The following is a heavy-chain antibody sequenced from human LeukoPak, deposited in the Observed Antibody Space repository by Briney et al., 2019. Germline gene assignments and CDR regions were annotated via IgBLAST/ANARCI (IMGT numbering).Heavy chain of an antibody. CDR2: IYSGGST. CDR1: GFTVSSNY. J-gene: IGHJ4*02. V-gene: IGHV3-66*02. CDR3: ARDRLRCGGDCRGLFDY. Sequence: GGSLRLSCAASGFTVSSNYMSWVHQAPGKGLEWVSVIYSGGSTYYADSVKGRFTISRDNSKNTLYLQMNSLRAEDTAVYYCARDRLRCGGDCRGLFDYWGQGTLVTVSS. D-gene: IGHD2-21*01.